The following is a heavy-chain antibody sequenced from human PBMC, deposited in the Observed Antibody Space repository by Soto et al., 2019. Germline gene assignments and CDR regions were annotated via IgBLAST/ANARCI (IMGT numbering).Heavy chain of an antibody. D-gene: IGHD4-17*01. V-gene: IGHV3-23*01. Sequence: PGGSLRLSCAASGFTFSNYAMSCVRQAPGKGLEWVSSISESGGSTFNADSVKGRFTISRDNFKNTLYLQMNSLRAEDTAVYYCAKHDYGDYKLYDCWGQGTLVTVSS. CDR1: GFTFSNYA. CDR3: AKHDYGDYKLYDC. CDR2: ISESGGST. J-gene: IGHJ4*02.